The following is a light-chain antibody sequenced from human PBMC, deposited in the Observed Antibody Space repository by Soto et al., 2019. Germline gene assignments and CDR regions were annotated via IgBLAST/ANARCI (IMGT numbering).Light chain of an antibody. V-gene: IGKV4-1*01. CDR2: WAS. CDR1: QNVLYSSNNKNY. CDR3: QQYYSTPWT. Sequence: DIVTTQSPDSLAVSLGERATINCKSSQNVLYSSNNKNYLAWYQQKPGQPPKLLIYWASTRESGVPDRFSGSGSGTDFTLTISSLQAEDVAVYYCQQYYSTPWTFGQGTKVEIK. J-gene: IGKJ1*01.